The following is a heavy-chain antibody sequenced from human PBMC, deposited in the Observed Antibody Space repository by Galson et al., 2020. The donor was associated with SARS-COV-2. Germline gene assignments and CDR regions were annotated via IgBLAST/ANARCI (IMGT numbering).Heavy chain of an antibody. CDR1: GFSLSTSGMC. V-gene: IGHV2-70*11. Sequence: SGPTLVKPTQTLTLTCTFSGFSLSTSGMCVSWIRQPPGKALEWLARLDWDDDKYHSTSLKTRLTISKDTSKNQVVLTMTNMDPVDTATYYCARIRADMVAIDYLGQGTLVTVSS. CDR2: LDWDDDK. D-gene: IGHD5-12*01. CDR3: ARIRADMVAIDY. J-gene: IGHJ4*02.